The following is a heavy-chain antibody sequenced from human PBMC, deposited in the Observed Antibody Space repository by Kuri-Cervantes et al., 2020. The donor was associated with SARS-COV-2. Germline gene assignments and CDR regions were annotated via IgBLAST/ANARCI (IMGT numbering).Heavy chain of an antibody. V-gene: IGHV3-23*01. D-gene: IGHD2-21*01. Sequence: GESLKISCAASGFTFSSYAMSWVRQAPGKGLEWVSAISSSGGSTYYADSVKGRFTISRDNSKNTLYLQMNSLRAEDTAVYYCAKDYWGRAFDYWGQGTLVTVSS. CDR3: AKDYWGRAFDY. CDR2: ISSSGGST. J-gene: IGHJ4*02. CDR1: GFTFSSYA.